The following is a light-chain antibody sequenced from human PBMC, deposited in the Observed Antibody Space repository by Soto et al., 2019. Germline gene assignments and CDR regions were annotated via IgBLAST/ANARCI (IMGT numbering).Light chain of an antibody. V-gene: IGKV1-39*01. J-gene: IGKJ1*01. CDR1: ASISSY. CDR2: AAS. CDR3: QQSYSTPWT. Sequence: DIQMTQSPSSLSAAVGDRVTITCRASASISSYLNWFQQSRGKAPKLLIYAASSLHSGVPSSFSGSGSGTDFTLTISSLQPEDFATFYCQQSYSTPWTFGQGTKVDIK.